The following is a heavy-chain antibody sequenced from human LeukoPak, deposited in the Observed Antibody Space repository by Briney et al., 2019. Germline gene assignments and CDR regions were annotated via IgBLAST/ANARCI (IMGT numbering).Heavy chain of an antibody. J-gene: IGHJ5*02. CDR3: ARALTSTVKGANWFDP. Sequence: ASVKVSCKASGYTFTSYAMHWVRQAPGQRLEWMGWINAGNGNTKYSQKFQGRVTIVRDTSASTAYMELSSLRSEDTAVYYCARALTSTVKGANWFDPWGQGTLVTVPS. CDR2: INAGNGNT. V-gene: IGHV1-3*01. D-gene: IGHD4-17*01. CDR1: GYTFTSYA.